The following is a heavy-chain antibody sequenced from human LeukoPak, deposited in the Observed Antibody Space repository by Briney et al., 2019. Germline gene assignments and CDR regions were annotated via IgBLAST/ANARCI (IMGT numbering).Heavy chain of an antibody. D-gene: IGHD3-10*01. V-gene: IGHV4-30-4*01. CDR2: IHYSGST. Sequence: SETLSLTCTVSGGSISSDNYYWSWIRQPPGKGLEWIAYIHYSGSTHYNPSLKSRVTISVDTSKNQFSLKLNSVTAADTAVYYCARGNPDFYGSGSPFDYWGQGTLVTVSS. J-gene: IGHJ4*02. CDR3: ARGNPDFYGSGSPFDY. CDR1: GGSISSDNYY.